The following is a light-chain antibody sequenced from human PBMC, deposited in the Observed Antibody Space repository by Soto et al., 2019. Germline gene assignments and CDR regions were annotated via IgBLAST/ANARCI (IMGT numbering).Light chain of an antibody. CDR2: EVS. V-gene: IGLV2-14*01. CDR1: SSDVGGYNY. J-gene: IGLJ1*01. Sequence: QSALTQPASVSGSPGQSITISCTGTSSDVGGYNYVSSYQQHPGKAPKLMIYEVSNRPSGVSKRFSGFKSGNTASLTISGLQAEDEADYYCSSYTSSSTYVFGTGTKVTVL. CDR3: SSYTSSSTYV.